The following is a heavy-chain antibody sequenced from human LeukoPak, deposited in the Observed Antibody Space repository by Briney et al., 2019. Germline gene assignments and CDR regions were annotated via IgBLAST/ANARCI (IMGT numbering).Heavy chain of an antibody. CDR3: ARDGGAAGTNY. V-gene: IGHV3-21*01. J-gene: IGHJ4*02. CDR2: ISSSSRDI. Sequence: GGSLRLSCAASGFTFSSYTMNWVRQAPGKGLEWVAAISSSSRDIFYADSVKGRFTISRDNAKNSLYLQMNSLRAEDTAVYYCARDGGAAGTNYWGQGTLVTVSS. CDR1: GFTFSSYT. D-gene: IGHD6-13*01.